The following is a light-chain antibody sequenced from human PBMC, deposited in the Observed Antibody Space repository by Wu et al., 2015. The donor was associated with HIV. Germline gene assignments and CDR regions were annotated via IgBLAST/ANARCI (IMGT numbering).Light chain of an antibody. J-gene: IGKJ4*01. CDR1: QGISSTY. CDR2: DTS. V-gene: IGKV3-20*01. CDR3: QQYGTPPLT. Sequence: EVVLTQSPGTLSLSPGERVTLSCRASQGISSTYLAWYQQKPGQAPRLLIYDTSNRATGVSDRFSGSGSGTDFTLTISRLEPEDFAVYYCQQYGTPPLTFGGGTKVEIK.